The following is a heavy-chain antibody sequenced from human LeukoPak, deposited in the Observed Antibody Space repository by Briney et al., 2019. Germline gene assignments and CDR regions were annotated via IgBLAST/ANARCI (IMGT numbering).Heavy chain of an antibody. CDR2: IKQDGTEK. J-gene: IGHJ2*01. CDR1: GFTFSGYW. V-gene: IGHV3-7*02. D-gene: IGHD7-27*01. CDR3: ARAPSAGDYYPWYFDL. Sequence: SGGSLRLSCAASGFTFSGYWMTWVRQTPGKGLEWVADIKQDGTEKYYVDSVKGRFTISRDNAKNSLYLQMNTLRAEDTALYYCARAPSAGDYYPWYFDLWGRGTLVTVSS.